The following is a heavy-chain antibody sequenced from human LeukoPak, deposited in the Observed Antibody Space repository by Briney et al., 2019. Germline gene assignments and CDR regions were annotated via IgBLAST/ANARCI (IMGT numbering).Heavy chain of an antibody. CDR2: INSRNTI. CDR3: VSGVAMDV. D-gene: IGHD3-10*01. CDR1: GFTFSTSE. V-gene: IGHV3-48*03. J-gene: IGHJ6*02. Sequence: GGSLILSCIDPGFTFSTSELNWVRQAPGTGLEWLAFINSRNTIYYADSVRGRFTISRDNAKDSVYLQMNSLTVEDTAVYYCVSGVAMDVWGQGTTVTVSS.